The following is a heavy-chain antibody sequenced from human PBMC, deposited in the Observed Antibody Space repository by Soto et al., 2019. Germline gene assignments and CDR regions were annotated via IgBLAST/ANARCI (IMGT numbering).Heavy chain of an antibody. D-gene: IGHD5-18*01. CDR2: INHSGST. Sequence: SETLSLTCAVYGGSFSGYYWSWIRQPPGKGLEWIGEINHSGSTNYNPSLKSRVTISVDTSKNQFSLKLSSVTAADTAVYYCARYRRRVDTAMAIFDYWGQGTLVTVSS. J-gene: IGHJ4*02. V-gene: IGHV4-34*01. CDR3: ARYRRRVDTAMAIFDY. CDR1: GGSFSGYY.